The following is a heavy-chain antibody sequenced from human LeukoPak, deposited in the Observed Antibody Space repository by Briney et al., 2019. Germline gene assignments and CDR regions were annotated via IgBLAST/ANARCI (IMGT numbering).Heavy chain of an antibody. J-gene: IGHJ4*02. CDR3: ARSLGGSGY. CDR2: ISSSSSYI. D-gene: IGHD3-16*01. Sequence: GGSLRLSCAASGFTFSSHSMNWVRQAPGKGLEWVSSISSSSSYIYYADSVKGRFTISRDNAKSSLYLQMNSLRAEDAAVYYCARSLGGSGYWGQGTLVTVSS. V-gene: IGHV3-21*01. CDR1: GFTFSSHS.